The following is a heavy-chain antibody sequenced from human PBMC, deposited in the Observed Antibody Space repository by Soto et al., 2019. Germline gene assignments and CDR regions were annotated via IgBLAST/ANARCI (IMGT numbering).Heavy chain of an antibody. V-gene: IGHV3-53*04. CDR3: XXXXXHYGDLDY. CDR2: IYSGDST. CDR1: GLTVSSTY. D-gene: IGHD4-17*01. J-gene: IGHJ4*02. Sequence: EVQLVEFGGGLVQRGGSLRLSCEASGLTVSSTYMSWVRQAPGEGLEWVSTIYSGDSTYYADSVKGRFTVSRHSSXXXXXXXXXXXXXXXXAXYXXXXXXXHYGDLDYWGQGTLVTVSS.